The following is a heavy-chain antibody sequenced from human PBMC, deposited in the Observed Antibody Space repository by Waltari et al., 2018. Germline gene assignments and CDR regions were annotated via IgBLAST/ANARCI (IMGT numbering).Heavy chain of an antibody. V-gene: IGHV3-33*01. Sequence: QVQLVESGGGVVQSGRALRLSCVASGFTFDGYCLPWVLQAPGKALEWVALIWFDGSAKYYADSVKGRFTVSRDNSKNTFYLQLNSLRAEDTAVYYCARDMHSSSSALGWLDPWGQGTLVTVSA. J-gene: IGHJ5*02. CDR3: ARDMHSSSSALGWLDP. CDR1: GFTFDGYC. D-gene: IGHD6-6*01. CDR2: IWFDGSAK.